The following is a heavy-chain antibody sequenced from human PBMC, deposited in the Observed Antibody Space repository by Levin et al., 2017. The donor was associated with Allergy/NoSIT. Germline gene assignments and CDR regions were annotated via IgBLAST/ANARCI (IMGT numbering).Heavy chain of an antibody. CDR1: GGSLSGSY. V-gene: IGHV4-34*01. D-gene: IGHD3-10*01. Sequence: SQTLSLTCVVYGGSLSGSYWSWIRQPPGKGLEWIGEVGHRGDTNYNPSLKGRVTMSIDTSKNQFSLKLPSVTAADTAVYFCARGLVYYGAGRYPTGDCWGQGTLVTVSS. CDR3: ARGLVYYGAGRYPTGDC. CDR2: VGHRGDT. J-gene: IGHJ4*02.